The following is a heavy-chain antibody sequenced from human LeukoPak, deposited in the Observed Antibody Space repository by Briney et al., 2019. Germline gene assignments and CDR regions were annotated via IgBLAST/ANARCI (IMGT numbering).Heavy chain of an antibody. J-gene: IGHJ4*02. CDR3: TRVGKLAATGNHFDY. Sequence: PGRSLRLSCTASGFNFGDYAVSWVRQAPGKGLVGVGLIRSKAYGGTTEYAASVKGRFTISRDDSKSIAYLQINSLKTEDTAVYYCTRVGKLAATGNHFDYWGQGTLVTVSS. CDR2: IRSKAYGGTT. CDR1: GFNFGDYA. D-gene: IGHD2-15*01. V-gene: IGHV3-49*04.